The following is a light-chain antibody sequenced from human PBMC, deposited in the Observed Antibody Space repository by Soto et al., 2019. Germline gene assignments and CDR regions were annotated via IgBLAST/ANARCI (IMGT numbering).Light chain of an antibody. V-gene: IGLV1-44*01. CDR3: ATWDDTVHGPI. CDR2: SNN. Sequence: ELTQPPSVSVAPGQTARITCGGNNIGSKSVHWYQHLPGVAPKLLIYSNNQRPSGVPGRFSASTSGTSASLAISGLQSEDEGDYYCATWDDTVHGPIFGGGTKLTVL. J-gene: IGLJ2*01. CDR1: NIGSKS.